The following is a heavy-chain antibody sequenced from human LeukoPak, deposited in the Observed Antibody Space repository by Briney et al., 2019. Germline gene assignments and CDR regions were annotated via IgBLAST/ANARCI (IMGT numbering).Heavy chain of an antibody. CDR3: ASLTPSYSSRDT. V-gene: IGHV4-59*08. CDR2: IYYSGST. D-gene: IGHD6-13*01. J-gene: IGHJ5*02. CDR1: GGSISSYY. Sequence: SETLSLTCTVSGGSISSYYWSWIRQPPGKGLEWIGYIYYSGSTNYNPSLKSRVTISVDTSKNQFSLKLSSVTAADTAVYYCASLTPSYSSRDTWGQGTLVTVSS.